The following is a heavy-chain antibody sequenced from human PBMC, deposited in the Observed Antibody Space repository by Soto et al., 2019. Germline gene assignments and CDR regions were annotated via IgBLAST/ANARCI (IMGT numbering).Heavy chain of an antibody. J-gene: IGHJ4*02. CDR1: GFSFSNHW. V-gene: IGHV3-7*01. CDR2: IKADGSEK. CDR3: ARAFS. Sequence: EVHLVESGGGLVQPGGSLRLSCAASGFSFSNHWMSWVRQAPGKGPEWVASIKADGSEKYYMDSGKGRFTISRDNAKNSLSLQLNSLRVEDAAVYYCARAFSWGQGTLVTVSS.